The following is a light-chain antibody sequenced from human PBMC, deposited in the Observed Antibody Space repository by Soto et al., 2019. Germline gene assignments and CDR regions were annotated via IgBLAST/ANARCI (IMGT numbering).Light chain of an antibody. Sequence: EVVLTQPPGTLSLSPGERATLSCRASQSISSNVAWFQQKPSQAPRLLIYGASNRASGIPDRFSGSGSGTDFTLTMTGLEPEDFAVYYCQQYGRSPRTFGQGTKVEIK. CDR2: GAS. V-gene: IGKV3-20*01. CDR1: QSISSN. CDR3: QQYGRSPRT. J-gene: IGKJ1*01.